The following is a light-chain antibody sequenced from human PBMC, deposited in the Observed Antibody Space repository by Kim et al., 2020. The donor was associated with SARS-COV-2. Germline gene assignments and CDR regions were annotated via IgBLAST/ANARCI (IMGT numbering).Light chain of an antibody. V-gene: IGLV3-21*04. J-gene: IGLJ2*01. Sequence: GKTASSSCGGTNLVSKSVHWDQQKPGQAPVLVIYYDSDRPSGIRERFCGSNYGNTATLTISRVEAGDEADYYCQVWDSSSDHRVFGGGTQLTVL. CDR3: QVWDSSSDHRV. CDR1: NLVSKS. CDR2: YDS.